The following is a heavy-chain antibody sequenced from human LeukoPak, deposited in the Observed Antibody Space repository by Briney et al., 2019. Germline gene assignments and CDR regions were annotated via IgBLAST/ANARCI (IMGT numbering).Heavy chain of an antibody. J-gene: IGHJ3*02. D-gene: IGHD6-19*01. V-gene: IGHV3-30*02. CDR3: AKDEFTGSGWYVDAFDI. Sequence: GGSLRLSCAASGFTFSSYGMHWVRQAPGKGLEWVAFIRYDGSNKYYADSVKGRFTISRDNSKNTLYLQMNSLRAEDTAVYYCAKDEFTGSGWYVDAFDIWGQGTMVTVSS. CDR1: GFTFSSYG. CDR2: IRYDGSNK.